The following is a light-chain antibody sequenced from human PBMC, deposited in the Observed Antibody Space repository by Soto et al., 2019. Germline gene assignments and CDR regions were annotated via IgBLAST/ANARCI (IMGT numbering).Light chain of an antibody. Sequence: EIVLTQSPATLSLSPGERATLSCRASQSVSSSYLAWYQQKPGQAPRLLIYGASSRATGIPDRFSGSGSGTDFTLTISRLEPEDFALYYCEQYGNSPLTFGKGTKVDIK. CDR1: QSVSSSY. CDR3: EQYGNSPLT. CDR2: GAS. J-gene: IGKJ1*01. V-gene: IGKV3-20*01.